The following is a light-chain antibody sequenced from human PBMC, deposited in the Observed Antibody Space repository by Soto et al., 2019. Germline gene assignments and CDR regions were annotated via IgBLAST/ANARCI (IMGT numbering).Light chain of an antibody. CDR2: SNN. CDR3: AAWDDSLNGLWV. Sequence: QSVLTQPPSASGTPGQRVTISCSGSTSNIGRNTVNWYQQLPGTAPKLLMYSNNQRPSGVPDRFSGSKSGTSASLAISGLQSEDEADYYCAAWDDSLNGLWVFGGGTKVTVL. CDR1: TSNIGRNT. J-gene: IGLJ3*02. V-gene: IGLV1-44*01.